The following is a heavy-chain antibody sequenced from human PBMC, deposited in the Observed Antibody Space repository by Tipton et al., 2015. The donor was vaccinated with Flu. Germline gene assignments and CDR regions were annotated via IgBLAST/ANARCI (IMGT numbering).Heavy chain of an antibody. Sequence: SLRLSCAASGFTFSSYWMSGVRQAPGKGLEWVANIKQDGSEKYYVDSVKGRFTISGDNAKNSLYLQMNSLRAEDTAVYYCARDYTVGAPDYWGQGTLVTVSS. CDR1: GFTFSSYW. CDR3: ARDYTVGAPDY. J-gene: IGHJ4*02. D-gene: IGHD1-26*01. V-gene: IGHV3-7*01. CDR2: IKQDGSEK.